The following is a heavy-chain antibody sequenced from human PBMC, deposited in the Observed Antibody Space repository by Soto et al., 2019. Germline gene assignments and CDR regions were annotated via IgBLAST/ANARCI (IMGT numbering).Heavy chain of an antibody. J-gene: IGHJ4*02. CDR3: ATYAGITGTLDY. CDR1: GGSISSYY. D-gene: IGHD1-20*01. Sequence: SATLSLTCTVSGGSISSYYWSWIRQPPGKGLEWIGYIYYSGSTNYNPSLKSRVTISVDTSKNQFSLKLSSVTAADTAVYYCATYAGITGTLDYWGQGTLVTVSS. V-gene: IGHV4-59*01. CDR2: IYYSGST.